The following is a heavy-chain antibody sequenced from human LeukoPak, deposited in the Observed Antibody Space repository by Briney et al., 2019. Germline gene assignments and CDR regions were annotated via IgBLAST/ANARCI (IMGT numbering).Heavy chain of an antibody. CDR3: AKDHSGWHTGFDY. D-gene: IGHD6-19*01. CDR2: ISYDGSNK. J-gene: IGHJ4*02. V-gene: IGHV3-30*18. CDR1: GFTFSSYG. Sequence: PGGSLRLSCAASGFTFSSYGMHWVRQAPGKGLEWVAVISYDGSNKYYADSVKGRFTISRDNSKNTLYLQMNSLRAEDTAVYYCAKDHSGWHTGFDYWGQGTLVTVSS.